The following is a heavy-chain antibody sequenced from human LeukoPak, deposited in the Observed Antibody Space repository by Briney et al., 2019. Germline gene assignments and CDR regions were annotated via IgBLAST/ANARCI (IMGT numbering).Heavy chain of an antibody. CDR1: GFTFSSYG. D-gene: IGHD2-2*01. V-gene: IGHV3-21*01. J-gene: IGHJ6*03. CDR2: ISSSSSYI. Sequence: PGGTLRLSCAASGFTFSSYGMSWVRQAPGKGLEWVSSISSSSSYIYYADSVKGRFTISRDNAKNSLYLQMNSLRAEDTAVYYCARGETIVVVPAARWRNYYYYMDVRGKGTTVTVSS. CDR3: ARGETIVVVPAARWRNYYYYMDV.